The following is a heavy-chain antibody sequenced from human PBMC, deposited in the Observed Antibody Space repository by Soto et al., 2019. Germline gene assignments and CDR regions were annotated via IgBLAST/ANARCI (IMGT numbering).Heavy chain of an antibody. Sequence: ASVKVSCKASGHTFTSYAMHWVRQAPGQRLEWMGWINAGNGNTKYSQKFQGRVTITRDTSASTAYMELSSLRSEDTAVYYCARTVGYYYGMDVWGQGTTVTVSS. CDR2: INAGNGNT. CDR1: GHTFTSYA. J-gene: IGHJ6*02. CDR3: ARTVGYYYGMDV. D-gene: IGHD4-17*01. V-gene: IGHV1-3*01.